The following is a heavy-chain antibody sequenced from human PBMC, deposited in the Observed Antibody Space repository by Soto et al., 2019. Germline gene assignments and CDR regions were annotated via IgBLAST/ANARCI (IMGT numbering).Heavy chain of an antibody. Sequence: SETLSLTCAVYGGSFSGYYWSWIRQPPGKGLEWIGEINHSGSTNYNPSLKSRVTISVDTSKNQFSLKLSSVTAADTAVYYGARPGLAAGGWFDPWGQRTLVTVSS. V-gene: IGHV4-34*01. J-gene: IGHJ5*02. CDR1: GGSFSGYY. CDR3: ARPGLAAGGWFDP. CDR2: INHSGST. D-gene: IGHD2-8*02.